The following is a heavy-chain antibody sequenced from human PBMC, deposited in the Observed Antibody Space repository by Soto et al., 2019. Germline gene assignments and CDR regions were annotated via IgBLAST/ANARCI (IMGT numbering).Heavy chain of an antibody. J-gene: IGHJ4*02. D-gene: IGHD6-25*01. CDR2: ISYDGSNK. V-gene: IGHV3-30*18. CDR3: AKDVGGRPYYFDY. Sequence: PGKGLEWVAVISYDGSNKYYADSVKGRFTISRDNSKNTLYLQMNSLRAEDTAVYYCAKDVGGRPYYFDYWGQGTLVTVSS.